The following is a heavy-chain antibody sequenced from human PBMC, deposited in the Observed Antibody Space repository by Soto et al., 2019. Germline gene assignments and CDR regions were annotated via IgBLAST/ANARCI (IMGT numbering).Heavy chain of an antibody. V-gene: IGHV3-15*01. CDR1: GFTFSNAW. J-gene: IGHJ6*02. CDR2: IKSKTDGGTT. CDR3: TTNKPPVHYYCYCVMDV. Sequence: GGSLRLACAASGFTFSNAWMSWVRQAPGKGVEGVGRIKSKTDGGTTDYAAPVKGRFTISSDDSKNTLYLQMNSLKTDDTAVYYCTTNKPPVHYYCYCVMDVWGQGTRDTVSS.